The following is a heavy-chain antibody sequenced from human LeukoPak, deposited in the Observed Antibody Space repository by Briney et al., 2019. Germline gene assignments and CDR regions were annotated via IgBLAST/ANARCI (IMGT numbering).Heavy chain of an antibody. V-gene: IGHV6-1*01. CDR2: TYYRSKWYN. CDR3: ARDLYSSVPDAYYYYGMDV. D-gene: IGHD6-25*01. Sequence: SQTLSLTCAISGDSVSSNSAAWNWIRQSPSRGLEWLGRTYYRSKWYNDYAVSVKSRITINPDTSKNQFSLQLNSVTPEDTAVSYCARDLYSSVPDAYYYYGMDVWGQGTTVTVSS. CDR1: GDSVSSNSAA. J-gene: IGHJ6*02.